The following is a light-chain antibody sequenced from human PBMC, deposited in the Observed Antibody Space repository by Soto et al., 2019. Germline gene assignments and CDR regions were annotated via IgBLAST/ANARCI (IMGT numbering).Light chain of an antibody. V-gene: IGKV3-15*01. CDR1: QSVRNY. CDR2: GAS. Sequence: EIVLTQSPATLSLSPGERATLSCRASQSVRNYLAWYLQKPGQAPRLLIYGASSRATGIPARFSGSGSGTEFSLTISSLQSEDFAVYYCQQYNNWPLTFGGGTKVEIK. CDR3: QQYNNWPLT. J-gene: IGKJ4*01.